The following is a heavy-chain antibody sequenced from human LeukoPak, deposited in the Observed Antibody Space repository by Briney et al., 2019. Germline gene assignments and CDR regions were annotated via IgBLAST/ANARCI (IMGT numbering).Heavy chain of an antibody. Sequence: PSETLSLTCTVSGGSISGYYWSWIRQPPGKGLEWIGYIYFSGTTNYNPSLKSRVTISIDTSKNQFSLKLKSLSAADTAVYYCAGHSGWYGFFAFWGQGTLVTVSS. D-gene: IGHD6-19*01. CDR3: AGHSGWYGFFAF. CDR1: GGSISGYY. CDR2: IYFSGTT. J-gene: IGHJ1*01. V-gene: IGHV4-59*01.